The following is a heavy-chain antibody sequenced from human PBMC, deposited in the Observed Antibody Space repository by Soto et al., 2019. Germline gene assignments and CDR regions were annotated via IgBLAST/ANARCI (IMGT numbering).Heavy chain of an antibody. D-gene: IGHD1-1*01. CDR2: IYSGGST. CDR3: ARDRRWNDVSDEGGGMDV. CDR1: ACTHSNNY. J-gene: IGHJ6*02. V-gene: IGHV3-53*01. Sequence: GGSLRLSCAAAACTHSNNYLSCVLQAPGNGRQWVSVIYSGGSTYYADSVKGRFTISRDNSKNTLYLQMNSLRAEDTAVYYCARDRRWNDVSDEGGGMDVWGQGTTVTVSS.